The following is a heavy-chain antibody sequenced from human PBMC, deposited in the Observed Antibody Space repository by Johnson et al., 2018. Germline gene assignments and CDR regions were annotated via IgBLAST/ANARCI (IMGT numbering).Heavy chain of an antibody. D-gene: IGHD3-10*01. CDR1: GFTFSSYA. Sequence: VQLVESGGGVVQPGRSLRLSCAASGFTFSSYAMHWVRQAPGKGLEWVAVISYDGSNKYYADSVKGRFTISRDNSKNTLYLQMNSLRVEDTAVYYGAREQDYYGSEIPDAFDIWGQGTMVTVSS. J-gene: IGHJ3*02. V-gene: IGHV3-30-3*01. CDR2: ISYDGSNK. CDR3: AREQDYYGSEIPDAFDI.